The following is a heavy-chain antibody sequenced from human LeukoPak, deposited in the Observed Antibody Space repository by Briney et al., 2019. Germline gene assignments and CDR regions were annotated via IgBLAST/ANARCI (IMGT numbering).Heavy chain of an antibody. Sequence: PSETLSLTCAVSGGSISSGGYSWSWIRQPPGKGLEWIGYIYHSGSTYYNPSLKSRVTISVDTSKNQFSLKLSSVTAADTAVYYCAGGDHLASSGWKTLDYWAREPWSPSPQ. V-gene: IGHV4-30-2*01. CDR3: AGGDHLASSGWKTLDY. CDR1: GGSISSGGYS. D-gene: IGHD6-19*01. J-gene: IGHJ4*02. CDR2: IYHSGST.